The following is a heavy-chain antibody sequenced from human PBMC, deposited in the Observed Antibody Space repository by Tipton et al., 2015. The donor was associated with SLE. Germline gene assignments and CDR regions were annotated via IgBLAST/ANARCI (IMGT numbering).Heavy chain of an antibody. V-gene: IGHV4-4*08. J-gene: IGHJ5*02. CDR1: RGSFSGYH. D-gene: IGHD6-19*01. CDR3: ARESVAGTYIPNWFGP. CDR2: LYATGGS. Sequence: TLSLTCTIYRGSFSGYHWGWIRQPPGKGLEWIGSLYATGGSDYNPSLKSRVTISVDTSKNQFSLKLNSVAAADTAVYYCARESVAGTYIPNWFGPWGQGTLVTVSS.